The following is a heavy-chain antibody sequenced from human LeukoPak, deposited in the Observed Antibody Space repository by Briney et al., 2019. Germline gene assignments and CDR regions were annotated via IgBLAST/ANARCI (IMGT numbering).Heavy chain of an antibody. V-gene: IGHV4-59*02. CDR1: NGSVKNYY. CDR2: FLYSCTT. D-gene: IGHD1-26*01. CDR3: ATLVYSGSRYHFDT. J-gene: IGHJ4*02. Sequence: SETLSLTCSVSNGSVKNYYWTWIRQPPGQGLEWIGNFLYSCTTTYRASLDSRLIISVDNSKNTVSLRLFSVTAADTAVYYCATLVYSGSRYHFDTWGQGTLVSVSS.